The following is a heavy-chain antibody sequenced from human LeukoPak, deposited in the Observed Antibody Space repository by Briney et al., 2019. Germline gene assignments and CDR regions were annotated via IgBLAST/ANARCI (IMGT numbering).Heavy chain of an antibody. V-gene: IGHV4-31*03. D-gene: IGHD2-15*01. CDR3: AAQDVNWFDP. CDR2: IYYSGST. CDR1: GCSISSGGYY. J-gene: IGHJ5*02. Sequence: SETLSLTCTVSGCSISSGGYYWSWIRQHPGKCLEWIGYIYYSGSTYYNPSLKSRVTISVDTSKNQFSLKLSSVTAADTAVYYCAAQDVNWFDPWGQGTLVTVSS.